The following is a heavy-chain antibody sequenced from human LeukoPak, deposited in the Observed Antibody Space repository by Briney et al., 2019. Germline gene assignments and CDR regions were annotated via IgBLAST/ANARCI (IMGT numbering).Heavy chain of an antibody. V-gene: IGHV3-21*06. CDR3: ARVAEAAAFDS. CDR2: ISGNSRYI. J-gene: IGHJ4*02. Sequence: GGSLRLSCAASEFTFSSYSMTWVRQAPGKGLEWASSISGNSRYIYYADSMRGRFTISRDNAKNSLYLQMNSLKPEDTAVYYCARVAEAAAFDSWGQGTLVTVSS. CDR1: EFTFSSYS. D-gene: IGHD6-13*01.